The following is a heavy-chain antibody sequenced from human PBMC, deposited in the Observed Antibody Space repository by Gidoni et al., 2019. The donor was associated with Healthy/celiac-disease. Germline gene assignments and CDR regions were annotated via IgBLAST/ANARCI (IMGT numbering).Heavy chain of an antibody. CDR1: GFTYSSYS. J-gene: IGHJ6*02. D-gene: IGHD2-21*01. V-gene: IGHV3-21*01. CDR2: ISSSSSYI. Sequence: EVQLVESGGGLVKPGGSLRLSCAASGFTYSSYSMNWVRQAPVKGLEWVSSISSSSSYIYYADSVKGRFTISRDNAKNSLYLQMNSLRAEDTAVYYCARCLSVVVIAINPYGMDVWGQGTTVTVSS. CDR3: ARCLSVVVIAINPYGMDV.